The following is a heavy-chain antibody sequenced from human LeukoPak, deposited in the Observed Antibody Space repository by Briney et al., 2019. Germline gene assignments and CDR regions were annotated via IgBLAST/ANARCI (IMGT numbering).Heavy chain of an antibody. J-gene: IGHJ4*02. V-gene: IGHV3-21*01. Sequence: GGSLRLSCAASGFTFSSYSMNWVRQAQGKGLEWFSSISSSSSYIYYADSVKGRFTISRDNAKNSLYLQMNSLRAEDTAVYYCARDRGPDIVVVVAATFDYWGQGTLVTVSS. CDR1: GFTFSSYS. CDR2: ISSSSSYI. CDR3: ARDRGPDIVVVVAATFDY. D-gene: IGHD2-15*01.